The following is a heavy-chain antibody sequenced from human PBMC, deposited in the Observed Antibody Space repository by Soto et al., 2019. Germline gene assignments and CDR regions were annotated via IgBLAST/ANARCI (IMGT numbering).Heavy chain of an antibody. CDR2: ISSTGSTP. J-gene: IGHJ5*02. CDR3: ARGQQLVANWLDP. V-gene: IGHV3-11*01. Sequence: GGSLRLSCAASGFPFSDSYMAWIRQAPGKGLEEIATISSTGSTPYYADSVKGRFTISRDNARNSLYLEMNNLRAEDTAVYYCARGQQLVANWLDPWGQGILVTVSS. D-gene: IGHD6-6*01. CDR1: GFPFSDSY.